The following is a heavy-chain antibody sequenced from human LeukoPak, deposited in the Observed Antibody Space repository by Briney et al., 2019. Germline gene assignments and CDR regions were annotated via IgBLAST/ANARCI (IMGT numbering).Heavy chain of an antibody. CDR3: ASTEGGVTAMTSSFDH. CDR1: GGSISTSYY. J-gene: IGHJ4*02. Sequence: PSETLSLTCTVSGGSISTSYYWVWIRQPPGKGLEWIGSIYYGGNTYYNPSLKSRVTISVDTSKNQFSLKLSSVTAADTAVYYCASTEGGVTAMTSSFDHWGQGTLVTVSS. V-gene: IGHV4-39*01. D-gene: IGHD5-18*01. CDR2: IYYGGNT.